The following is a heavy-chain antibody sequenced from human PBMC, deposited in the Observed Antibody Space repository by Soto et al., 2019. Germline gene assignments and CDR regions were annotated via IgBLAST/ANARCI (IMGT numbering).Heavy chain of an antibody. J-gene: IGHJ4*02. CDR3: ARTGYCSSTSCRQGDY. V-gene: IGHV4-34*01. CDR2: INHSGST. D-gene: IGHD2-2*01. Sequence: QVQLQQWGAGLLKPSETLSLTCAVYGGSFSGYYWSWIRQPPGKGLEWIGEINHSGSTNYNPSLKSRVTISVDTSKNQFSLKLSSVTAAATAVYYCARTGYCSSTSCRQGDYWGQGTLVTVSS. CDR1: GGSFSGYY.